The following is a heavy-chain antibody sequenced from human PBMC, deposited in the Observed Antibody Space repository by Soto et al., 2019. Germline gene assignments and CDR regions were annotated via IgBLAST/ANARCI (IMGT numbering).Heavy chain of an antibody. D-gene: IGHD6-19*01. CDR3: ARVFSSGSGWMYYFDF. CDR1: SDSIAGENW. J-gene: IGHJ4*02. Sequence: QVQLQESGPGLVKPSETLSLTCTVSSDSIAGENWWSWVRKPPGLGLEWIGEVFHTGGTNYNPSLKSRVTMEADKSKTQFSRKLIAATAADSAVYYCARVFSSGSGWMYYFDFWGQGTLVSVSS. CDR2: VFHTGGT. V-gene: IGHV4-4*02.